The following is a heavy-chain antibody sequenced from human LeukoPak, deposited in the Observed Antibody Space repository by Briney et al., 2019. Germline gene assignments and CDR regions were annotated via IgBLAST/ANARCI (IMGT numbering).Heavy chain of an antibody. D-gene: IGHD3-3*01. CDR1: GFTFSTSW. J-gene: IGHJ4*02. V-gene: IGHV3-74*01. Sequence: PGGSLRLSFAASGFTFSTSWMHWVRQVPGKGLVWVSRINSDGRSTDYAGSVKGRFTISRDNTKNTLYLQMNSLRVEDTAVYYCAHTVWSGNYFDYWGQGTLVTVSS. CDR3: AHTVWSGNYFDY. CDR2: INSDGRST.